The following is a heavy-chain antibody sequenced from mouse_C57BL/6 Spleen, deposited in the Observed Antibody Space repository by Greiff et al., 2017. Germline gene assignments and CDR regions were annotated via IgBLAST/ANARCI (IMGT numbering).Heavy chain of an antibody. CDR3: AREGVTTEDYYAMDY. CDR1: GYAFSSYW. V-gene: IGHV1-80*01. Sequence: QVQLQQSGAELVKPGASVKISCKASGYAFSSYWMNWVKQRPGKGLEWIGQIYPGDGDTNYNGKFKGKATLTADKSSSTAYMQLSSLTSEDSAVYFCAREGVTTEDYYAMDYWGQGTSVTVSS. CDR2: IYPGDGDT. D-gene: IGHD2-2*01. J-gene: IGHJ4*01.